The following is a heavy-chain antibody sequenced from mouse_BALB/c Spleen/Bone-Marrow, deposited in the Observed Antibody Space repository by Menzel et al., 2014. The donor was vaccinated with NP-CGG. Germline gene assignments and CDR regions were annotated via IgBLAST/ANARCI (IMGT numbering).Heavy chain of an antibody. Sequence: VQLQQSGAELMKPGASVKISCKATGYTFSSYWIEWVKQRPGHGLEWIGEILPGSGSTNYNEKFKGKATFTADTSSNTAYIQLSSLTSEDSAVYYGAWHYYGSSHFAYWGQGTLVTVSA. CDR2: ILPGSGST. CDR1: GYTFSSYW. CDR3: AWHYYGSSHFAY. J-gene: IGHJ3*01. D-gene: IGHD1-1*01. V-gene: IGHV1-9*01.